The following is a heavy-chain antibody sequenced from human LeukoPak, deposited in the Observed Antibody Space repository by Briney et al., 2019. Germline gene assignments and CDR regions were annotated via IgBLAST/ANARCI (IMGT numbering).Heavy chain of an antibody. V-gene: IGHV1-8*01. CDR1: GYTFTSYD. Sequence: ASVKVSCKASGYTFTSYDINWVRQATGQGLEWMGWMNPNSGNTGYAQKFQGRVTITRDTSASTAYMELSSLRSEDTAVYYCARDVSAGLYYYYYGMDVWGQGTTVTVSS. D-gene: IGHD6-13*01. CDR2: MNPNSGNT. J-gene: IGHJ6*02. CDR3: ARDVSAGLYYYYYGMDV.